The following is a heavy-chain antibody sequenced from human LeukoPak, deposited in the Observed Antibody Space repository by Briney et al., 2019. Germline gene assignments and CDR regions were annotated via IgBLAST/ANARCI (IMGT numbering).Heavy chain of an antibody. CDR3: AELGITMIGGV. J-gene: IGHJ6*04. CDR1: GFTFSSYW. D-gene: IGHD3-10*02. Sequence: GGSLRLSCAASGFTFSSYWMSWVRQTPGKGLEWVSYISSSGSTIYYADSVKGRFTISRDNAKNSLYLQMNSLRAEDTAVYYCAELGITMIGGVWGKGTTVTISS. V-gene: IGHV3-48*04. CDR2: ISSSGSTI.